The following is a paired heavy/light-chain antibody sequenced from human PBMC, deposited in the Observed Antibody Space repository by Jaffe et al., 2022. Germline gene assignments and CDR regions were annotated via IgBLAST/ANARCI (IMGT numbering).Heavy chain of an antibody. CDR3: ARVYTSETYHSPLVH. CDR1: GGTFNNYA. D-gene: IGHD2-2*02. J-gene: IGHJ4*02. V-gene: IGHV1-69*01. Sequence: VQLVQSGAEVKKPGSSVKVSCMTSGGTFNNYAINWLRQAPGRGLEWMGGIIPVFGTPKYAQKFQGRVTITADESTSTAYLDLTSLRYEDTAVYLCARVYTSETYHSPLVHWGQGTLVTVSS. CDR2: IIPVFGTP.
Light chain of an antibody. CDR3: QQYNDWPPYT. CDR1: QSISNN. CDR2: RAF. Sequence: EIVMTQSPAILSVSPGESATLSCRASQSISNNLAWFQQKPGQAPKLLIFRAFTRATGIPPRFSGSGSGTEFTLTISSVQSEDFAIYYCQQYNDWPPYTFGQGTKLEIK. J-gene: IGKJ2*01. V-gene: IGKV3-15*01.